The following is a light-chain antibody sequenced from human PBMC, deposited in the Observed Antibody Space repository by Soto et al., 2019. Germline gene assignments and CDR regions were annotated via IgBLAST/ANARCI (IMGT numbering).Light chain of an antibody. J-gene: IGLJ2*01. CDR2: EDK. V-gene: IGLV6-57*01. CDR1: SGSIASNY. CDR3: QSYDSNNQV. Sequence: FMLTQPHSVSESPGKTVTISCTRSSGSIASNYVQWYQQRPGRSPTILIYEDKQRPSGVPDRFSGSIDSSSNSASLSISGLNTEDEADYYCQSYDSNNQVFGGGTKLTVL.